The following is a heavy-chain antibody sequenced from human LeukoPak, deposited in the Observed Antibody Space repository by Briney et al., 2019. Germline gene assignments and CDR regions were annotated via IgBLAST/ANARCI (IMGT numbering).Heavy chain of an antibody. D-gene: IGHD2-2*01. CDR3: ARDRYCSSTSCYGYYYYGMDV. V-gene: IGHV1-69*01. CDR1: GGTFSSYA. CDR2: IIPIFGTA. J-gene: IGHJ6*02. Sequence: SVKVSCKASGGTFSSYAISWVRQAPGQGLEWMGGIIPIFGTANYAQKFQGRVTITADESTSTAYMELSSLRSEDTAVYYCARDRYCSSTSCYGYYYYGMDVWGQGTTVTVSS.